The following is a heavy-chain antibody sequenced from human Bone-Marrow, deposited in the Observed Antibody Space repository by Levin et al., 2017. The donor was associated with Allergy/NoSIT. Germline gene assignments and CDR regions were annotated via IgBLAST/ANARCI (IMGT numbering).Heavy chain of an antibody. Sequence: PSETLSLMCTVSGGSITSGSDYWGWIRQHPGGGLEWIGHIHHTGSTYYNPSLKSRLSMSVDTSKNQFSLNLTSVTAADTAVYYCARDRPIRGVIRWFDPWGQGSLVTVSS. J-gene: IGHJ5*02. D-gene: IGHD3-10*01. CDR1: GGSITSGSDY. CDR3: ARDRPIRGVIRWFDP. CDR2: IHHTGST. V-gene: IGHV4-31*03.